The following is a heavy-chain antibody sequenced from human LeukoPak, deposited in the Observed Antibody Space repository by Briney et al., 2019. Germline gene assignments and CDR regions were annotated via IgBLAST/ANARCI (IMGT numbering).Heavy chain of an antibody. CDR1: GFTFSSYS. J-gene: IGHJ4*02. D-gene: IGHD5-18*01. CDR2: ISSSSSYI. V-gene: IGHV3-21*01. Sequence: PGGSLRLSCVASGFTFSSYSMNWVRQAPGKGLGWVSSISSSSSYIYYADSVKGRFTISRDNAKNSLYLQMNSLRAEDTAVYYCARDPKGYSYGYHYWGQGTLVTVSS. CDR3: ARDPKGYSYGYHY.